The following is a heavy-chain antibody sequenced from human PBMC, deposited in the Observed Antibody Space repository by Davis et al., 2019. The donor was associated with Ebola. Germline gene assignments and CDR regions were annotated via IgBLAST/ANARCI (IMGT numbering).Heavy chain of an antibody. CDR2: INPSGGST. CDR3: ARVGYNGYDYDY. Sequence: AASVKVSCKASGYTFTSYGISWVRQAPGQGLEWMGIINPSGGSTSYAQKFQGRVTMTTDTSTSTAYMELRSLRSDDTAVYYCARVGYNGYDYDYWGQGTLVTVSS. V-gene: IGHV1-18*01. CDR1: GYTFTSYG. J-gene: IGHJ4*02. D-gene: IGHD5-12*01.